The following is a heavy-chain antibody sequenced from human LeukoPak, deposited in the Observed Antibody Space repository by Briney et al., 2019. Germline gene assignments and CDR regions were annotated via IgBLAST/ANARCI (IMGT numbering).Heavy chain of an antibody. CDR1: GFTFSSSG. CDR2: ISGSGNYA. CDR3: AKGPYSSGSEYFQH. V-gene: IGHV3-23*01. Sequence: GSLRLSCAASGFTFSSSGMSWVRQAPGKGLDWLSVISGSGNYAYYADSVKGRFTISRDNSKNTLYLQMNSLRAEDTAVYYCAKGPYSSGSEYFQHWGQGTLVTVSS. J-gene: IGHJ1*01. D-gene: IGHD6-19*01.